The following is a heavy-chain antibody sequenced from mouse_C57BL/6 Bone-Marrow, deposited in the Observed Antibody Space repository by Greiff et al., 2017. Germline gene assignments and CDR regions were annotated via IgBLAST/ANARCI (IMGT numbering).Heavy chain of an antibody. CDR3: ARHYAHYYGSSFNWYVDV. CDR2: ISSGGSYT. CDR1: GFNISSYG. V-gene: IGHV5-6*01. D-gene: IGHD1-1*01. Sequence: EVMLVESGGALVKPGGSLKLSCAASGFNISSYGMSWVRQTPDKRLEWVATISSGGSYTDYPDSVKGRFTISRDNAKNTLYLQMSSLKSEDTAMYDCARHYAHYYGSSFNWYVDVWGTGTTVTVSS. J-gene: IGHJ1*03.